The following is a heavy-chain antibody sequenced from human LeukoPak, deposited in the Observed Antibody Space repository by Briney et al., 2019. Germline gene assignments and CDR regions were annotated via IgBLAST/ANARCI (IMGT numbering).Heavy chain of an antibody. CDR2: INHSGST. Sequence: SETLSLTCTVSGGSISSGGYYWSWIRQPPGKGLEWIGEINHSGSTNYNPSLKSRVTISVDTSKNQFSLKLSSVTAADTAVYYCAINGLSSGYHGAFDIWGQGTMVTVSS. J-gene: IGHJ3*02. D-gene: IGHD3-22*01. CDR3: AINGLSSGYHGAFDI. V-gene: IGHV4-39*07. CDR1: GGSISSGGYY.